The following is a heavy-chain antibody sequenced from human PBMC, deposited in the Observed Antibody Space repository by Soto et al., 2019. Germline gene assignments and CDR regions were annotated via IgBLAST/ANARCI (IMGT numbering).Heavy chain of an antibody. CDR1: GFTLSSYA. Sequence: EVQLLESGGGLVQPGGSLRLSCAASGFTLSSYAMNWVRQAPGKGLECGSGISGSSSSTYYADSVKGRFTISRDNSKNTLYLQMNSLSAEDTAVYYCDTNGRWGQGTLVTVSS. CDR2: ISGSSSST. J-gene: IGHJ4*02. V-gene: IGHV3-23*01. CDR3: DTNGR.